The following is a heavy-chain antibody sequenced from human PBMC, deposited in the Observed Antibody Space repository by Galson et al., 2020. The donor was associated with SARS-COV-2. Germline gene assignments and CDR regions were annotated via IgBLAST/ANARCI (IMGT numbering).Heavy chain of an antibody. CDR2: ISWNSGSI. D-gene: IGHD3-3*01. Sequence: SLKISCAASGFTFDDYAMHWVRQAPGKGLEWVSGISWNSGSIGYADSVKGRFTISRDNAKNSLYLQMNSLRAEDTALYYCAKDRHRFLGWLVPHGMDVWGQGTTGTVSS. V-gene: IGHV3-9*01. CDR1: GFTFDDYA. J-gene: IGHJ6*02. CDR3: AKDRHRFLGWLVPHGMDV.